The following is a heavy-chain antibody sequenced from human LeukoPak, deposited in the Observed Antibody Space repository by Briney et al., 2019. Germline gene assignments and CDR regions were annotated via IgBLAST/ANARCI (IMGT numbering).Heavy chain of an antibody. D-gene: IGHD2-21*01. CDR2: ISSSGSTI. J-gene: IGHJ4*02. Sequence: LSLTCTVSGGSISSSSYYWGWIRQPPGKGLEWVSYISSSGSTIYYADSVKGRFTISRDNAKNSLYLQMNTLRAEDTAVYYCARGGPYCGGDCFDYWGQGTLVTVSS. CDR3: ARGGPYCGGDCFDY. CDR1: GGSISSSSYY. V-gene: IGHV3-11*04.